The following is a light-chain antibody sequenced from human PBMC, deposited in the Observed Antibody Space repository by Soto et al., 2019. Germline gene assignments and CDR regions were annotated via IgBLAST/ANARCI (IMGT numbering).Light chain of an antibody. J-gene: IGKJ1*01. CDR2: AAS. V-gene: IGKV3-20*01. CDR3: QQYDSSPEWT. CDR1: QSVDSSS. Sequence: DIVLTQSPGTLSLSLGERATLSCRASQSVDSSSFAWYQQKPGQAPRLLIYAASSRATGIPDRLSGSGAATDFTLTISRLEPEDCAVDYCQQYDSSPEWTFGQGTKVEIK.